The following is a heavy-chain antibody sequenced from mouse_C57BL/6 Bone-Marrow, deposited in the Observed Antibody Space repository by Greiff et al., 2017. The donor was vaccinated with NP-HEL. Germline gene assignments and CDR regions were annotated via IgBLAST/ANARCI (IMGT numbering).Heavy chain of an antibody. CDR1: GYTFTSYW. J-gene: IGHJ4*01. CDR3: ARKATVVATDYYAMDY. D-gene: IGHD1-1*01. CDR2: IYPSDSET. Sequence: QVQLQQPGAELVRPGSSVKLSCKASGYTFTSYWMDWVKQRPGQGLEWIGNIYPSDSETHYNQKFKDKATLTVDKSSSKAYMQLSSLTSEDSAVYYCARKATVVATDYYAMDYWGQGTSVTVSS. V-gene: IGHV1-61*01.